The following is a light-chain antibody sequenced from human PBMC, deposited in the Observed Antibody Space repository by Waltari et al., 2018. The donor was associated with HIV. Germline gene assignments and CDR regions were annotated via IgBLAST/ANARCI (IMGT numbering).Light chain of an antibody. J-gene: IGLJ1*01. Sequence: QSVLTQPPSVSGAPGQRVTIPCTGSSSNIGAGSDVHWYQQLPGTAPKVLIYGNSNRPSGVPDRFSGSKSGTSASLAITGLQAEDEADYYCQSYDSNLSGATVFGTGTKVTVL. CDR3: QSYDSNLSGATV. V-gene: IGLV1-40*01. CDR1: SSNIGAGSD. CDR2: GNS.